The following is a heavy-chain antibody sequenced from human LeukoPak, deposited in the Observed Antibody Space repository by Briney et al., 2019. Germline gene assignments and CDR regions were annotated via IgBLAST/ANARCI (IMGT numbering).Heavy chain of an antibody. CDR1: GYTFTSYG. D-gene: IGHD2-8*01. V-gene: IGHV1-18*01. Sequence: ASVKVSCKASGYTFTSYGISWVRQASGQGLEWRGWISAYNGNTNYAQKLQGRVTMTTDTSTSTAYMELRSLRSDDTAVYYCAREIEYCTNGVGFPWFDPWGQGTLVTVSS. J-gene: IGHJ5*02. CDR2: ISAYNGNT. CDR3: AREIEYCTNGVGFPWFDP.